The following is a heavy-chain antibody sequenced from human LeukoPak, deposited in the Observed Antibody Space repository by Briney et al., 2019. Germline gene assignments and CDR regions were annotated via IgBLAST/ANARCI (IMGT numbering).Heavy chain of an antibody. CDR3: AREEGTFDY. J-gene: IGHJ4*02. D-gene: IGHD1-7*01. CDR2: IYYIGST. Sequence: SETLSLTCTVSGYSITSGYYWAWIRQPPGKGLEYIGSIYYIGSTYYNPSLKSRLTISVDTSKNQFSLKLSSVTAADTAVFYCAREEGTFDYWGQGTLVTVSS. V-gene: IGHV4-38-2*02. CDR1: GYSITSGYY.